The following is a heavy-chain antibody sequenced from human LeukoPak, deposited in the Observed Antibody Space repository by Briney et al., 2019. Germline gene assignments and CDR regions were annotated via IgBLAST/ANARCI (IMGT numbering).Heavy chain of an antibody. J-gene: IGHJ4*02. Sequence: ASVKVSCKASGYTFTSYGISWVRQAPGQGLEWMGWISAYNGNTNYAQKLQGRVTLTTDTSTSTAYMELRSLRSDDAAAYYCARYCGADCFVDFDYWGQGTLVTVSS. D-gene: IGHD2-21*02. CDR1: GYTFTSYG. CDR2: ISAYNGNT. CDR3: ARYCGADCFVDFDY. V-gene: IGHV1-18*04.